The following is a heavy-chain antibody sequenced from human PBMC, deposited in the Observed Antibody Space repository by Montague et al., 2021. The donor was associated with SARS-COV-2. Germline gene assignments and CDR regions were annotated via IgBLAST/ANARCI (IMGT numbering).Heavy chain of an antibody. CDR2: INNSGST. Sequence: SETLSLTCAVYGGSFSGHYWCWIREPPGKGLEWIGEINNSGSTNYNPSLKSRVTISVDTSKNQFSLKVHPVTAADSAVYYCARDRIEVSMIVVVLTGTAYCMDXGGKGTPVTVSS. J-gene: IGHJ6*03. V-gene: IGHV4-34*01. CDR1: GGSFSGHY. CDR3: ARDRIEVSMIVVVLTGTAYCMDX. D-gene: IGHD3-22*01.